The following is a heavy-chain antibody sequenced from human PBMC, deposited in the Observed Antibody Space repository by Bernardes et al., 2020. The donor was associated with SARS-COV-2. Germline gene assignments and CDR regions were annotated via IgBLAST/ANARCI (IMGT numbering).Heavy chain of an antibody. D-gene: IGHD3-22*01. CDR2: INHSGST. Sequence: SETLSLTCAVYGGSFSGYYWSWIRQPPGKGLEWIGEINHSGSTNYSPSLKSRVTFLLDKSKNQFSLRLSSVTAADTAFYYCVRNGYYSLDYWGQGTLVTVSS. CDR3: VRNGYYSLDY. J-gene: IGHJ4*02. CDR1: GGSFSGYY. V-gene: IGHV4-34*01.